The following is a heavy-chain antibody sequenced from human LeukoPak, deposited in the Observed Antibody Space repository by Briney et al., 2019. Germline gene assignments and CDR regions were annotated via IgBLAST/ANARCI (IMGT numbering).Heavy chain of an antibody. V-gene: IGHV3-66*01. CDR1: EFTVSSNY. D-gene: IGHD5-18*01. CDR3: AREGGDLLGETAPRDYYYYGMDV. Sequence: GGSLRLSCAASEFTVSSNYMSWVRQAPGKGLEWVSVIYSGGSTYYADSVKGRFTISRDNSKNTLYLQMNSLRAEDTAVYYCAREGGDLLGETAPRDYYYYGMDVWGQGTTVTVSS. J-gene: IGHJ6*02. CDR2: IYSGGST.